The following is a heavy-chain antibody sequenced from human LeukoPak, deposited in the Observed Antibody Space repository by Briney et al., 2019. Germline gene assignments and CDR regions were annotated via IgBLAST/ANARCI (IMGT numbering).Heavy chain of an antibody. CDR2: ISSSSSYI. Sequence: GGSLRLSCAASGFTFSSYSMNWVRQAPGKGLEWVSSISSSSSYIYYADSVKGRFTISRDNAKNSLYLQMNSLRAEDTAVYYCARSSMIVTLFYYYMDVWGKGTTVTVSS. J-gene: IGHJ6*03. V-gene: IGHV3-21*01. D-gene: IGHD3-22*01. CDR1: GFTFSSYS. CDR3: ARSSMIVTLFYYYMDV.